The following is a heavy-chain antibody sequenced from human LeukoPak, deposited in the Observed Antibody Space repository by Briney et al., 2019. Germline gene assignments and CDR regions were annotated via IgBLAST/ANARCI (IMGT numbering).Heavy chain of an antibody. J-gene: IGHJ4*02. CDR3: ATGAVAALDY. Sequence: ASVNVSCKVSGYTLTELSMNWVRQAPGKGLEWMGGFDPEDGETIYAQKFQGRVTMTEDTYTDTAYMELSRLRSEDTAVYYCATGAVAALDYWGQGTLVTVSS. CDR1: GYTLTELS. V-gene: IGHV1-24*01. D-gene: IGHD6-19*01. CDR2: FDPEDGET.